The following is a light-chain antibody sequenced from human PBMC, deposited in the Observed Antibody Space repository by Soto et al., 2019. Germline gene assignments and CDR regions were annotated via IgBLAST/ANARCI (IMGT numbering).Light chain of an antibody. Sequence: EIVMTQSPGTLSVSPGERVTLSCRASQSFSRHLAWYQQKPGQAPRLLLYGASTRATGVPARFSGSDSGTEFNLTISSLQSEDFGVYYCQQYNVWPLTFGGGTKVDIK. CDR3: QQYNVWPLT. V-gene: IGKV3-15*01. CDR2: GAS. CDR1: QSFSRH. J-gene: IGKJ4*01.